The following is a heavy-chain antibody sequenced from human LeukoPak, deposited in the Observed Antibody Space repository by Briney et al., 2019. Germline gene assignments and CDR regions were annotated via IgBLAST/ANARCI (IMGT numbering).Heavy chain of an antibody. CDR2: IYTSGRT. CDR1: GVSISSYY. J-gene: IGHJ6*03. D-gene: IGHD5-12*01. V-gene: IGHV4-4*07. CDR3: ARLSSGYDQGYYYYMDV. Sequence: SETLSLTCTVSGVSISSYYWSWIRQPAGKGLEWIGRIYTSGRTNYNPSLESRVTMSVDTSKNQFSLKLSSVTAADTAVYYCARLSSGYDQGYYYYMDVWGKGTTVTVSS.